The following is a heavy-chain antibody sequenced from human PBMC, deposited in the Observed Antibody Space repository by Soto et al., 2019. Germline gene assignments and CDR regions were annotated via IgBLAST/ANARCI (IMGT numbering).Heavy chain of an antibody. CDR3: ARDPDLRTFDY. D-gene: IGHD3-16*01. V-gene: IGHV3-30-3*01. J-gene: IGHJ4*02. Sequence: QVQLVESGGGVVQPGRSLRLSCAASGFTFSPYTMHWVRQTPGKGLEWVAVISYDGINKYYADSVKGRFTISRDNSKNTVFLQMDSLRVEDTAVYYCARDPDLRTFDYWGQGTLVTVSS. CDR2: ISYDGINK. CDR1: GFTFSPYT.